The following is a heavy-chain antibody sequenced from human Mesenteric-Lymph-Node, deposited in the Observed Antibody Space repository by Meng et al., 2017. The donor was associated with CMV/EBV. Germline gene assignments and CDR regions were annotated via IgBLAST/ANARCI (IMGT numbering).Heavy chain of an antibody. D-gene: IGHD3-3*01. V-gene: IGHV4-31*02. CDR1: VPSLIQGCYY. CDR3: ARDFGSNENFFDP. J-gene: IGHJ5*02. Sequence: VSVPSLIQGCYYLSWLRPRPGQGLEWIGYVYHTGATYYNPSLKGRVSMSADTSKNLFSMQMTSVTAADTAVYYCARDFGSNENFFDPWGQGTLVTVSS. CDR2: VYHTGAT.